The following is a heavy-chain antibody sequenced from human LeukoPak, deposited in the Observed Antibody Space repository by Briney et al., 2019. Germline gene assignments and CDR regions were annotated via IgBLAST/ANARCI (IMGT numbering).Heavy chain of an antibody. J-gene: IGHJ3*02. CDR2: IYYSAST. D-gene: IGHD3-22*01. CDR1: GGSISSDDYY. V-gene: IGHV4-30-4*08. CDR3: ARDHAHSSGYYRRIFDI. Sequence: SETLSLTCTVSGGSISSDDYYWSWIRQPPGKGLEWIGCIYYSASTYSNPSLQSRVTISIDTSKNQFSLKLNSVTAADTAVYYCARDHAHSSGYYRRIFDIWGQGTMVTVSS.